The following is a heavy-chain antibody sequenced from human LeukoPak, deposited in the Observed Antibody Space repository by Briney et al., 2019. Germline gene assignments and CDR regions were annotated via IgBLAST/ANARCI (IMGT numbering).Heavy chain of an antibody. Sequence: GGSLRLSCAASGFTFSSYAMSWVRQAPGKGLEWVSAISGSGGSTYYADSVKGRFTISRDNSKNTLYLQMNSLRAEDTAVYYCAKDPPPKAMRPSDRLRMTTVTTGLYWGQGTLVTVSS. CDR1: GFTFSSYA. V-gene: IGHV3-23*01. J-gene: IGHJ4*02. D-gene: IGHD4-17*01. CDR2: ISGSGGST. CDR3: AKDPPPKAMRPSDRLRMTTVTTGLY.